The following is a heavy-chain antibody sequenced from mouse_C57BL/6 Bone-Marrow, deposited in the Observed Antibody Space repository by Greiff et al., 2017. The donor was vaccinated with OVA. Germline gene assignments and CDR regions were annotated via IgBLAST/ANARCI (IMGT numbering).Heavy chain of an antibody. CDR3: ASYYYGSSYDV. Sequence: EVQGVESGGGLVKPGGSLKLSCAASGFTFSSYAMSWVRQTPEKRLEWVATISDGGSYTYYPDNVKGRFTISRDNAKNNLYLQMSHLKSEDTAMYYCASYYYGSSYDVWGTGTTVTVSS. CDR1: GFTFSSYA. CDR2: ISDGGSYT. V-gene: IGHV5-4*01. J-gene: IGHJ1*03. D-gene: IGHD1-1*01.